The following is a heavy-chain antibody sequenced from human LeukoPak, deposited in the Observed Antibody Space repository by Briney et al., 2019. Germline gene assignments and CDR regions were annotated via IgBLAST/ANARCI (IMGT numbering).Heavy chain of an antibody. CDR1: GCTFSSYA. D-gene: IGHD6-19*01. CDR3: ARGPYSSGWYLYYYYYYMDV. Sequence: ASVKVSCKAPGCTFSSYAISWVRPAPGQGLEWMGRIIPILGIANYAQKFQGRVTITADKSTSTAYMELSSLRSEDTAVYYCARGPYSSGWYLYYYYYYMDVWGKGTTVTVS. CDR2: IIPILGIA. V-gene: IGHV1-69*04. J-gene: IGHJ6*03.